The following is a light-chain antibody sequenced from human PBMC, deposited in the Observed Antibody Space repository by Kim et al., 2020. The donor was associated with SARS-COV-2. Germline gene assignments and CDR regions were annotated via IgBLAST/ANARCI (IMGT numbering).Light chain of an antibody. J-gene: IGLJ2*01. CDR1: SSDVGGYNY. CDR3: SSYADSNNSHVV. Sequence: SVTISCTGISSDVGGYNYVSWYQQYPDKAPKLMIYEFNKRTSGVPDRFSGSKSGNTASLAVSGLQAEDEADYFCSSYADSNNSHVVFGGGTQLTVL. CDR2: EFN. V-gene: IGLV2-8*01.